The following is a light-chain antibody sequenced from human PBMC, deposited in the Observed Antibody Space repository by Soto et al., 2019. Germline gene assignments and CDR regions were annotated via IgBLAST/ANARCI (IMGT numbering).Light chain of an antibody. CDR3: QEYKTAPFI. CDR1: QGISNY. Sequence: DIQMTQSPSSLSAFVGDRVTITCLASQGISNYLAWYQQKPGRVPTLLIYAASTLRSGVPSRFSGSGSGTDFTLTISSLQPEDVASYYCQEYKTAPFIFGPGTKVDIK. V-gene: IGKV1-27*01. CDR2: AAS. J-gene: IGKJ3*01.